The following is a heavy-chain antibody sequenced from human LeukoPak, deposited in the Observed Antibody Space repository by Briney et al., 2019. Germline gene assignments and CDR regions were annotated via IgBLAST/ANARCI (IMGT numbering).Heavy chain of an antibody. J-gene: IGHJ5*02. CDR2: IIPIFGTA. CDR3: ARDNYAGANWFDP. D-gene: IGHD1-7*01. CDR1: GGTFSSYA. V-gene: IGHV1-69*05. Sequence: SVKVSCKASGGTFSSYAISWVRQAPGQGLEWMGGIIPIFGTANYAQKFQGRVTITTDESTSTAYMGLSSLRSEDTAVYYCARDNYAGANWFDPWGQGTLVTVSS.